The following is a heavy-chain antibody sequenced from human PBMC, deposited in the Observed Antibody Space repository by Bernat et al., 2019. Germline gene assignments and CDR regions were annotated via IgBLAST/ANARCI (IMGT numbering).Heavy chain of an antibody. D-gene: IGHD4-4*01. CDR2: IYYSGGT. J-gene: IGHJ5*02. CDR1: GGSMSGYY. Sequence: QVQLRESGPGLVKPSETLSLTCTVSGGSMSGYYWNWIRQPPGQGLEWIGYIYYSGGTTYNPSLESRVTISVDTSKNQFSLKLDSVTAADTAVYYCARVGLGYSKFFDPWGPGTLVTVSS. CDR3: ARVGLGYSKFFDP. V-gene: IGHV4-59*01.